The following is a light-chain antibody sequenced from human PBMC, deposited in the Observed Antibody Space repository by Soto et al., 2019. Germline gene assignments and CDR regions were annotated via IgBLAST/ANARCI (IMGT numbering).Light chain of an antibody. CDR2: KAS. Sequence: DIQMTQSPSTLSASVGDRVTPTCRASQSISSWLAWYQQKPGQAPKLLIYKASNLEGGVPSRFSGSGSGTEFTLTISGLQPDDFATYYCQQYNSYTWTFGQGTKVDIK. V-gene: IGKV1-5*03. CDR1: QSISSW. J-gene: IGKJ1*01. CDR3: QQYNSYTWT.